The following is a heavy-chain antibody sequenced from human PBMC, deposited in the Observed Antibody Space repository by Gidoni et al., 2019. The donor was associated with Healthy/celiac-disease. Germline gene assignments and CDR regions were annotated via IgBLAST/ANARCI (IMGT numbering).Heavy chain of an antibody. D-gene: IGHD2-15*01. CDR1: GDTFSSYA. J-gene: IGHJ4*02. V-gene: IGHV1-69*01. CDR2: IIPIFGTA. CDR3: AREGLEYCSGGSCYPMDY. Sequence: QVQLVQYGAEVKKPGSAVKVSCKASGDTFSSYAISWVRQAPGQGLEWMGGIIPIFGTANYAQKFQGRVTITADESTSTAYMELSSLRSEDTAVYYCAREGLEYCSGGSCYPMDYWGQGTLVTVSS.